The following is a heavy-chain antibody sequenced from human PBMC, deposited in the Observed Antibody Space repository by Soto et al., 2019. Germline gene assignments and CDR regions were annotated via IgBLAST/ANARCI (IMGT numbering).Heavy chain of an antibody. J-gene: IGHJ6*02. CDR1: GGSISSSSYY. Sequence: PSETLSLTCTVSGGSISSSSYYWGWIRQPPGKGLEWIGSIYYSGSTYYNPSLKSRVTISVDTSKNQFSLKLSSVTAADTAVYYCARRGDRYSSSWYPYYYYGMDVWGQGTTVTVSS. CDR3: ARRGDRYSSSWYPYYYYGMDV. CDR2: IYYSGST. D-gene: IGHD6-13*01. V-gene: IGHV4-39*01.